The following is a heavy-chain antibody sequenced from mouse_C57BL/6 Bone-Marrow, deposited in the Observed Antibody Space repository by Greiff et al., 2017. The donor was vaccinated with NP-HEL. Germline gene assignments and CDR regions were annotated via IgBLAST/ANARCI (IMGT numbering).Heavy chain of an antibody. Sequence: VQLQESVAELVGPGASVKLSCPASGFNIKNTYMHWVKQRPEQGLGGIGRIVPANGNTKYAPKFQGKATITADTSSNTAYLQLSSLTSEDTAIYYCGGDLLLRRVLAYWGQGTLVTVSA. D-gene: IGHD1-1*01. CDR1: GFNIKNTY. CDR2: IVPANGNT. J-gene: IGHJ3*01. V-gene: IGHV14-3*01. CDR3: GGDLLLRRVLAY.